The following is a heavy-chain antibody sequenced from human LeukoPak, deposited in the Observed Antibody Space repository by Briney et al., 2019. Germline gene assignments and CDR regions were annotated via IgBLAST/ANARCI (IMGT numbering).Heavy chain of an antibody. J-gene: IGHJ4*02. V-gene: IGHV4-39*01. CDR1: GGSISSSSYY. CDR3: ARPMSPYCGGDCRDY. CDR2: IYYSGST. D-gene: IGHD2-21*01. Sequence: SETLSLTCTVSGGSISSSSYYWGWIRRPPGKGLEWIGSIYYSGSTYYNPSLKSRVTISVDTSKNQFSLKLSSVTAADTAVYYCARPMSPYCGGDCRDYWGQGTLVTVSS.